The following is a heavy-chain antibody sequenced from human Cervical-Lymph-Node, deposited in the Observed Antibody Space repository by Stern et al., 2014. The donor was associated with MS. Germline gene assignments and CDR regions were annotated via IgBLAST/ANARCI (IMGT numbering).Heavy chain of an antibody. Sequence: QLQLQESGPGLVKPSETLSLTCTVSGGSISNYYWSWIRQPPGKGLERIGYIYHSASTNYNPSLKSRVTISVDTSKNQFSLKLSSVTAADTAVYYCARTPVYYDSSGYPWHYFDYWGQGTLVTVSS. D-gene: IGHD3-22*01. CDR2: IYHSAST. CDR1: GGSISNYY. V-gene: IGHV4-59*01. CDR3: ARTPVYYDSSGYPWHYFDY. J-gene: IGHJ4*02.